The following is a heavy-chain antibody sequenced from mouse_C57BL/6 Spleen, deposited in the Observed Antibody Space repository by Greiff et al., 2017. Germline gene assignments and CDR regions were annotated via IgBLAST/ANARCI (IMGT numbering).Heavy chain of an antibody. V-gene: IGHV1-59*01. CDR1: GYTFPSYW. Sequence: VQLQQPGAELVRPGTSVQLSCKASGYTFPSYWMHWVKQRPGQGLEWIGVIDPSDSYTNYNQKFKGKATLTVDTSSSTTYMQLSSLTSEDSAVYYCANIYYGPLGGYWGQGTTLTVSS. CDR2: IDPSDSYT. CDR3: ANIYYGPLGGY. J-gene: IGHJ2*01. D-gene: IGHD2-1*01.